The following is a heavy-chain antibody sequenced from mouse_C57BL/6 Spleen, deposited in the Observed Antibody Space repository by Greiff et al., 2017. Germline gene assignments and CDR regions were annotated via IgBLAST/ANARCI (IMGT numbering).Heavy chain of an antibody. D-gene: IGHD2-5*01. CDR1: GFSLTSYG. Sequence: VKLKQSGPGLVQPSQSLSITCTVSGFSLTSYGVHWVRQSPGKGLEWLGVIWSGGSTDYNAAFISRLSISKDNSKSQVFFKMNRLQADDTAIYYCARKYYSNYVGYAMDYWGQGTSVTVSS. CDR3: ARKYYSNYVGYAMDY. J-gene: IGHJ4*01. V-gene: IGHV2-2*01. CDR2: IWSGGST.